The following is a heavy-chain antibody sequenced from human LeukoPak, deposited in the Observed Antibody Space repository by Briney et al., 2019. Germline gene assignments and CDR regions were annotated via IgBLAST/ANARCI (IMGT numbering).Heavy chain of an antibody. D-gene: IGHD3-10*01. Sequence: GGSLRLSCAASGFTFSDYYMSWVRQAPGKGLEWVSYVSQSGTTIYFADSVKGRFTISRDNGKNSLYLQMNSLRAEDTTVYYCAREGHTYGSDYWGQGTLVTVSS. CDR1: GFTFSDYY. J-gene: IGHJ4*02. V-gene: IGHV3-11*01. CDR3: AREGHTYGSDY. CDR2: VSQSGTTI.